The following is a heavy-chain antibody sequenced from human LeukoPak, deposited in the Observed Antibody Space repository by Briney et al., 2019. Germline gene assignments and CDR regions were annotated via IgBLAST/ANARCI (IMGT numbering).Heavy chain of an antibody. D-gene: IGHD6-13*01. V-gene: IGHV4-39*07. CDR3: ARGYSSSWSLSYYYYYGMDV. Sequence: SETLSLTCTVSGGSISSSSYYWGWIRQPPGKGLEWIGSIYYSGSTYYNPSLKSRVTISVDTSKNQFSLKLSSVTAADTAVYYCARGYSSSWSLSYYYYYGMDVWGQGTTVTVSS. J-gene: IGHJ6*02. CDR1: GGSISSSSYY. CDR2: IYYSGST.